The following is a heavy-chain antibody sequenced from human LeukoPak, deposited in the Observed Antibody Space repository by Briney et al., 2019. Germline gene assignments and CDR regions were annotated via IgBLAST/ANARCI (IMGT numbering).Heavy chain of an antibody. V-gene: IGHV3-53*01. CDR1: EFTVSRNY. D-gene: IGHD5-24*01. CDR3: TSDQMNY. CDR2: IFSNGDT. Sequence: GGSLRLSCTASEFTVSRNYMPWVRQAPGKGLEWVALIFSNGDTHYADSVKGRFTTSRANSKNTVSLQMTSLRVEDTAMYYCTSDQMNYWGPGTLVTVSS. J-gene: IGHJ4*02.